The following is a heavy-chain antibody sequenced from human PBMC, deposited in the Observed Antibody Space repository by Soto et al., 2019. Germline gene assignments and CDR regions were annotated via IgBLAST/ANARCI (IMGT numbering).Heavy chain of an antibody. D-gene: IGHD2-2*02. Sequence: SETLSLTCTVSGGSISSGDYYWSWIRRPPGKGLEWIGYIYYSGSTYYNPSLKSRVTISVDTSKNQFSLKLTSVTAADTAVYYCARHVGYSGPFDYWGQGTLVTVSS. CDR1: GGSISSGDYY. V-gene: IGHV4-30-4*01. CDR3: ARHVGYSGPFDY. CDR2: IYYSGST. J-gene: IGHJ4*02.